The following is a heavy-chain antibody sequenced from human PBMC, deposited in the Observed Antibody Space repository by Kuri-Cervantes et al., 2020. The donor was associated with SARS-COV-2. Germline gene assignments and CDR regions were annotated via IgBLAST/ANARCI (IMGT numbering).Heavy chain of an antibody. Sequence: GESLKISCAASGFTFSSYSMNWVRQAPGKGLEWVSSISSSSSYIYYADSVKGRFTISRDNAKNTLYLEMNSLRVEDTAVYYCVCVEGIVPEPAAIDLDIWGRGTMVTVSS. CDR1: GFTFSSYS. CDR2: ISSSSSYI. CDR3: VCVEGIVPEPAAIDLDI. D-gene: IGHD2-2*01. V-gene: IGHV3-21*01. J-gene: IGHJ3*02.